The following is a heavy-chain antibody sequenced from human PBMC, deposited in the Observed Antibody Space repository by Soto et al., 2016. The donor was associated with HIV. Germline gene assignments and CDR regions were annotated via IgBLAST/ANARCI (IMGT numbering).Heavy chain of an antibody. D-gene: IGHD2-21*02. CDR3: ARGPVTALNNWFDP. J-gene: IGHJ5*02. Sequence: QVQLQESGPGLVKSSETLSLTCTVSGGSVTRSSYYWSWIRQPPGKGLEWIGYIYYSGSTDYNPSLKSRVTISLDTSKNQLSLKLRSVTAADTAVYYCARGPVTALNNWFDPWGQGTLVTSPX. CDR2: IYYSGST. V-gene: IGHV4-61*01. CDR1: GGSVTRSSYY.